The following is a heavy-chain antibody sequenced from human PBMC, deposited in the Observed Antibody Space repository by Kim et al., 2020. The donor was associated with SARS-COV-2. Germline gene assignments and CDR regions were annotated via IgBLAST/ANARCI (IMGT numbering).Heavy chain of an antibody. D-gene: IGHD3-10*01. CDR3: ARNPPITMVRGVIIRLPGWFDP. J-gene: IGHJ5*02. CDR2: IYYSGST. CDR1: GGSISSSSYY. V-gene: IGHV4-39*01. Sequence: SETLSLTCTVSGGSISSSSYYWGWIRQPPGKGLEWIGSIYYSGSTYYNPSLKSRVTISVDTSKNQFSLKLSSVTAADTAVYYCARNPPITMVRGVIIRLPGWFDPWGQGTLVTVSS.